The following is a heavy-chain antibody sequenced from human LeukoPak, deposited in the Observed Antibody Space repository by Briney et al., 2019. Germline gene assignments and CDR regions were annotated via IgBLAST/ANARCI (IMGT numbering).Heavy chain of an antibody. CDR2: IYYGRSY. D-gene: IGHD6-13*01. J-gene: IGHJ4*02. CDR3: ATQSSSWHYLEY. Sequence: SETLSLTCTVSGDSISSRSYYWGWIRQPPGKGLEWIGKIYYGRSYQWNSSLKSRVTISVDTSKNQFSLKLSSVTAADTAVYYCATQSSSWHYLEYWGQGTLVTVSS. V-gene: IGHV4-39*01. CDR1: GDSISSRSYY.